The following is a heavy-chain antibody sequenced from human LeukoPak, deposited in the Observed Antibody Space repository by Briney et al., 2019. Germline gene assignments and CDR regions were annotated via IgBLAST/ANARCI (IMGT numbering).Heavy chain of an antibody. CDR2: IYHNGNT. D-gene: IGHD3-3*01. V-gene: IGHV4-59*08. Sequence: PSETLSLTCTVSGGSISSYYWSWIRQSPGKGLEWIGYIYHNGNTKSNPSLQSRVTISLDTSKNQFSLQLSSVTAADTAVYYCARHGGLTLLYFGELGEWGQGTLVTVSS. J-gene: IGHJ4*02. CDR1: GGSISSYY. CDR3: ARHGGLTLLYFGELGE.